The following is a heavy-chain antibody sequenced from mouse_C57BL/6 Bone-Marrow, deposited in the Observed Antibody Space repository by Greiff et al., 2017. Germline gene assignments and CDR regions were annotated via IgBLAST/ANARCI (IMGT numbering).Heavy chain of an antibody. J-gene: IGHJ2*01. CDR2: ISYDGSN. CDR1: GYSITSGYY. CDR3: ARRDTTGEGDY. D-gene: IGHD1-1*01. Sequence: ESGPGLVKPSQSLSLTCSVTGYSITSGYYWNWIRQFPGNKLEWMGYISYDGSNNYNPSLKNRISITRDTSKNQFFLKLNSVTTEDTATYYCARRDTTGEGDYWGQGTTLTVSS. V-gene: IGHV3-6*01.